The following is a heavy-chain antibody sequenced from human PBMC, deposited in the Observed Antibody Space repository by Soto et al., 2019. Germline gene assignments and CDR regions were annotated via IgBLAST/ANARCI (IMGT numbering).Heavy chain of an antibody. Sequence: PGGSLRLSCAASGFTFSSYAMSWVRQAPSKGLEWVSGISGSGGSTYFADSVKGRFTISRDNSKNTLYLQMNSLRAEDTAVYYCAKDHGGYSLRFLEWLNYFVYWGQGTLVTVST. CDR1: GFTFSSYA. D-gene: IGHD3-3*01. V-gene: IGHV3-23*01. J-gene: IGHJ4*02. CDR3: AKDHGGYSLRFLEWLNYFVY. CDR2: ISGSGGST.